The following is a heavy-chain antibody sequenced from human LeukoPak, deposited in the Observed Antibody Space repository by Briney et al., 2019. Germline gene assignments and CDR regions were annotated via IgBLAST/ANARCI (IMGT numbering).Heavy chain of an antibody. CDR3: AREGGYCSSTSCPFDP. CDR1: RGTFSSYA. CDR2: IMPIFGTA. Sequence: ASVKVSCTASRGTFSSYAISWVRQAPGQRLEWMGGIMPIFGTANYAQKFQGRVTITTDESTSTAYMELSSLRSEDTAVYYCAREGGYCSSTSCPFDPWGQGTLVTVSS. V-gene: IGHV1-69*05. J-gene: IGHJ5*02. D-gene: IGHD2-2*01.